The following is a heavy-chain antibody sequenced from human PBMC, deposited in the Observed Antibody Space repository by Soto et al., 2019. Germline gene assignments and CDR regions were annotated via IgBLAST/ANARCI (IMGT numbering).Heavy chain of an antibody. CDR1: GYSFTTHW. V-gene: IGHV5-51*01. CDR2: FYPRDSVA. J-gene: IGHJ6*02. Sequence: EVQLEQSGAEVKKSGESLKISCVGSGYSFTTHWVAWVRQMPGKGLEWMGIFYPRDSVATYSPSFQGQVTISADKSITSAYLQWNSLQASDTAIYYCARGGKDGSLFFGMDVWGQGTTVTVSS. CDR3: ARGGKDGSLFFGMDV. D-gene: IGHD1-26*01.